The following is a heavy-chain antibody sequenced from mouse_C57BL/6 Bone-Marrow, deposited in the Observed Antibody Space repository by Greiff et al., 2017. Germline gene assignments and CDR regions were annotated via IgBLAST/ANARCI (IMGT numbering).Heavy chain of an antibody. CDR3: ARHHYGPFAY. D-gene: IGHD1-2*01. Sequence: EVQVVESGGGLVQPGGSLKLSCAASGFTFSDYYMYWVRQTPEKRLEWVAYISNGGGSTYYPDTVKGRFTISRDNAKNTLYLQMSRLKSEDTAMYYCARHHYGPFAYWGKGTLVTVSA. CDR2: ISNGGGST. CDR1: GFTFSDYY. V-gene: IGHV5-12*01. J-gene: IGHJ3*01.